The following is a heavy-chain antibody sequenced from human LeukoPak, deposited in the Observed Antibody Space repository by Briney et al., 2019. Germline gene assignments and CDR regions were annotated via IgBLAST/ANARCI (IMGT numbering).Heavy chain of an antibody. V-gene: IGHV3-49*04. CDR2: IRSKAYGGTT. CDR1: GFTFGDYA. J-gene: IGHJ4*02. D-gene: IGHD4-11*01. Sequence: GGSLRLSCTASGFTFGDYAMSWVRQAPGKGLEWVGFIRSKAYGGTTEYAASVKGRFTISRDDSKSIAYLQMNSLKTEDTAVYYCTRVAKVTTSFDYWGQGTLVTVSS. CDR3: TRVAKVTTSFDY.